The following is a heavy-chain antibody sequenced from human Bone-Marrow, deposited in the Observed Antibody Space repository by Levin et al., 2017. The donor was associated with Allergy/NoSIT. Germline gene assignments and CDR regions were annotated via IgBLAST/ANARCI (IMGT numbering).Heavy chain of an antibody. Sequence: GESLKISCTASGFSFSDYRMNWVRQAPGKGLDWVAITWYDGSKKFYADSVKGRFPISRDNPKNTLYLEMKSLRVEDTAIYYCARETRFDFWGQGTLVTVSS. CDR1: GFSFSDYR. J-gene: IGHJ4*02. CDR3: ARETRFDF. CDR2: TWYDGSKK. V-gene: IGHV3-33*01.